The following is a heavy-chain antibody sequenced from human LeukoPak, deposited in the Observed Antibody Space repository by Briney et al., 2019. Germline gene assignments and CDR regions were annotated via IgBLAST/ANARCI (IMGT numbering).Heavy chain of an antibody. Sequence: ASVKVSCKASGYTFTDYFIHWVRQAPGQGLEWMGWINPNSGGSNNAQKFQGRVSLTRDTSLSTAYMELSSLRSDDTAVYYCARDPPYSTTSSLPGFDPWGQGTLVTVSS. CDR2: INPNSGGS. CDR3: ARDPPYSTTSSLPGFDP. J-gene: IGHJ5*02. CDR1: GYTFTDYF. V-gene: IGHV1-2*02. D-gene: IGHD2/OR15-2a*01.